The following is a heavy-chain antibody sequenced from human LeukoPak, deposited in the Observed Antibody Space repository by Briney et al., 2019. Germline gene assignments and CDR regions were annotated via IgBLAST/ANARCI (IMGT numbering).Heavy chain of an antibody. Sequence: ASVKVSCKAFGYTFTSYYMHWVRQAPGQGLEWMGWINPNSGGTNFAQKFQGRVTMTRDTSINTAYMELSSLRSDDTAVYYCAREREQWLPVGDFDYWGQGTLVTVSS. CDR2: INPNSGGT. D-gene: IGHD6-19*01. CDR1: GYTFTSYY. J-gene: IGHJ4*02. CDR3: AREREQWLPVGDFDY. V-gene: IGHV1-2*02.